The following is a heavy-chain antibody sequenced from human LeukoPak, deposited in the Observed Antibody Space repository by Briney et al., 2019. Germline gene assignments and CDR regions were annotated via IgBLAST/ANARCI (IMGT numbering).Heavy chain of an antibody. Sequence: SVKVSCKASGGTFSSYAISWVRQAPGQGLEWMGRIIPILGIANYAQKFQGRVTITGDKSTSTAYMELSSLRSEDTAVYYCVPQETSTRYFDYWGQGTLVTVSS. V-gene: IGHV1-69*04. CDR1: GGTFSSYA. CDR2: IIPILGIA. CDR3: VPQETSTRYFDY. J-gene: IGHJ4*02.